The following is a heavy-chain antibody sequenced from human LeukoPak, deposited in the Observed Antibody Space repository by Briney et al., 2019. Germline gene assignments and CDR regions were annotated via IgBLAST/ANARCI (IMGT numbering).Heavy chain of an antibody. CDR1: GGTFSNYA. CDR3: ARAPPPPTWNYGLDY. V-gene: IGHV1-69*06. J-gene: IGHJ4*02. Sequence: SVKVSCKASGGTFSNYAISWVRQAPGQGLEWMGGIIPMFGAANHAQKFQGRVTITADKSTSTAYMEVSSLRSEDTAVYYCARAPPPPTWNYGLDYWGQGTLVTVSS. CDR2: IIPMFGAA. D-gene: IGHD1-7*01.